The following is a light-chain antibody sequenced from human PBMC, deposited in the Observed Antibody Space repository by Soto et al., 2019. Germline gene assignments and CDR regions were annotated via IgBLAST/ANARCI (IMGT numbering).Light chain of an antibody. CDR1: QSVSSN. J-gene: IGKJ1*01. V-gene: IGKV3-15*01. Sequence: EIVMTQSPATLSVSPGERATLSCRASQSVSSNLAWYQQKPGPAPRLLIYGASTRATGIPARFSGSGSGTEFTLTISSLQSEDFAVYYCQQYNNWPPWTFGQGTKWKSN. CDR3: QQYNNWPPWT. CDR2: GAS.